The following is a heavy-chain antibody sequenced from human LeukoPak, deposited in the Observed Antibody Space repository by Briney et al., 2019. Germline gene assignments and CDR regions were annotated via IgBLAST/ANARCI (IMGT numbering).Heavy chain of an antibody. CDR2: INHSGST. CDR3: ARGFAYFDY. CDR1: GGSFSGYY. Sequence: SVTLSLTCAVYGGSFSGYYWSWIRQPPGKGLEWIGEINHSGSTNYNPSLKSRVTISVDTSKNQFSLKLSSVTAADTAVYYCARGFAYFDYWGQGTLVTVSS. J-gene: IGHJ4*02. V-gene: IGHV4-34*01.